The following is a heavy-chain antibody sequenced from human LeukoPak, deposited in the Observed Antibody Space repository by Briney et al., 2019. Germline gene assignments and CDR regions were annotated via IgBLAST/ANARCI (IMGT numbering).Heavy chain of an antibody. CDR1: GYTFTSYG. Sequence: ASVKVSCKASGYTFTSYGISWVRQAPGQGLEWMGWISAYNGNTNCAQKLQGRVTMTTDTSTSTAYMELRSLRSDDTAVYYCARVGGDYYDSSGLAILWGQGTLVTVSS. CDR3: ARVGGDYYDSSGLAIL. V-gene: IGHV1-18*01. CDR2: ISAYNGNT. D-gene: IGHD3-22*01. J-gene: IGHJ4*02.